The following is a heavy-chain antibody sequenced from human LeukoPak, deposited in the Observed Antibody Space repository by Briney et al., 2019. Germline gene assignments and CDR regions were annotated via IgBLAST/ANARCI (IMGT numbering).Heavy chain of an antibody. CDR2: ISTSSTYI. Sequence: GGSLRLSCAASGFTFSSYSMNWVRQAPGKGLEWVSSISTSSTYIFYADSVKGRFTISRDNAKNSLYLQMNSLRAEDTAVYYCARGVYYYFDYWGQGTLVTVSS. D-gene: IGHD2-8*01. V-gene: IGHV3-21*01. J-gene: IGHJ4*02. CDR3: ARGVYYYFDY. CDR1: GFTFSSYS.